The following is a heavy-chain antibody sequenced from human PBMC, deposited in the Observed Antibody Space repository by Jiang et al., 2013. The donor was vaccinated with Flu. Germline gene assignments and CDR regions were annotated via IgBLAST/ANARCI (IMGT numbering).Heavy chain of an antibody. CDR2: IYYSGIT. CDR1: GDSISSRSFY. CDR3: VRRRAIRETGQGLWCFDL. J-gene: IGHJ2*01. V-gene: IGHV4-39*01. Sequence: GSGLVKPSETLSLTCSVSGDSISSRSFYWGWIRQSPGKGLEWIGNIYYSGITYYNPSLESRLTISVDTSKNQFSLNVPSVTAADSAVYFCVRRRAIRETGQGLWCFDLWGRGTLVTVSS. D-gene: IGHD3-10*01.